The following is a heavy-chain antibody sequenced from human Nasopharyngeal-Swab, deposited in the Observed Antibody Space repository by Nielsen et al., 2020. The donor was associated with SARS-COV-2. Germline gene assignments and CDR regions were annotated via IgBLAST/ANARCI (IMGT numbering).Heavy chain of an antibody. V-gene: IGHV3-21*04. Sequence: GGSLRLSCAASGFTFSGYSMNWVRLAPGKGLEWVSSISSSSSYTHQEDSVRGRFTISRDNAKNSLYLQMNSLRAEDTAVYYCAKYRYSGYAPGDYWGQGTLVTVSS. CDR1: GFTFSGYS. CDR2: ISSSSSYT. D-gene: IGHD5-12*01. CDR3: AKYRYSGYAPGDY. J-gene: IGHJ4*02.